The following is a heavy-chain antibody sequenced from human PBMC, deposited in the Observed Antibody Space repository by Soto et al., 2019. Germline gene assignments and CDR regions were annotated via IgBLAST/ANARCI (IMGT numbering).Heavy chain of an antibody. V-gene: IGHV1-69*13. CDR2: IIPIFGTA. D-gene: IGHD5-18*01. CDR1: GCTFSSYA. CDR3: ASTPDVDTAMDLPYYFDY. Sequence: SVKVSCKDSGCTFSSYAISWVRQAPGQGLEWMGGIIPIFGTANYAQKFQDRVTITADESTSTAYMELSSLRSEDTAVYYCASTPDVDTAMDLPYYFDYWGQGTLVTVSS. J-gene: IGHJ4*02.